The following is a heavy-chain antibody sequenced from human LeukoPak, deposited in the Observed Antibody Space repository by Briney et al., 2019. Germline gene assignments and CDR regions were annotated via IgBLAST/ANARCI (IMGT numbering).Heavy chain of an antibody. J-gene: IGHJ4*02. CDR2: ISYDGSNK. CDR1: GFTFSSYG. Sequence: GRSLRLSCAASGFTFSSYGMHWVRQAPGKGLEWVAVISYDGSNKYYADSVKGRSTISRDNSKNTLYLQMNSLRAEDTAVYYCAKVAGATLFLPSDYWGQGTLVTVSS. D-gene: IGHD1-26*01. CDR3: AKVAGATLFLPSDY. V-gene: IGHV3-30*18.